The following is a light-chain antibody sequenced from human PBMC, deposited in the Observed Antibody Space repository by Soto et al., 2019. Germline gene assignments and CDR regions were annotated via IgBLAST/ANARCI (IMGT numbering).Light chain of an antibody. J-gene: IGKJ1*01. V-gene: IGKV1-5*03. CDR1: QSLSSW. CDR2: KAS. CDR3: QHYNSYSEA. Sequence: DIQMTQSPSTLSASVVDRVTITCLASQSLSSWLAWYQQKPGKAPKLLIYKASTLKSGVPSRFSGSGSGTEFTLTISSLQPDDFATYYCQHYNSYSEAFGQGTKVDIK.